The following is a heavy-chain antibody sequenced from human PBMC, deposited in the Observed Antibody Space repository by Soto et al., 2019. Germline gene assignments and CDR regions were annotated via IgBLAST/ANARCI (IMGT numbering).Heavy chain of an antibody. CDR1: TYSFTSSW. J-gene: IGHJ6*02. Sequence: PGESLKISCKGSTYSFTSSWINWVRQTPGKGLEWMGRIDPSDSYTNYNPSFEGHVTISADKSITTAYLQWSSLKDSDTAMYYCARNTSQLYAFWSGSRETKGDYGMDVWGQGTTVTVSS. D-gene: IGHD3-3*01. CDR2: IDPSDSYT. CDR3: ARNTSQLYAFWSGSRETKGDYGMDV. V-gene: IGHV5-10-1*01.